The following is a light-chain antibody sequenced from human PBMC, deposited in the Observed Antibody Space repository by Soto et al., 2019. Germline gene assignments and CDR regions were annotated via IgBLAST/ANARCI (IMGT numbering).Light chain of an antibody. J-gene: IGLJ1*01. CDR2: DVN. V-gene: IGLV2-14*01. Sequence: QSALTQPASVSGSPGQSITISCTGTSSDVGGYNLVSWYQQYPDKAPKLMIFDVNTRPSGVSNRFSGSKSGNTASLTISGLQSEDEADYYCSSYKSSSTLPYVFVTGTKVNVL. CDR3: SSYKSSSTLPYV. CDR1: SSDVGGYNL.